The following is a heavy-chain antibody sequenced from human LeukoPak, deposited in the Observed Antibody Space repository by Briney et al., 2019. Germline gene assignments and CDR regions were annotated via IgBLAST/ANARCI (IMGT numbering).Heavy chain of an antibody. Sequence: GRSLRLSCAASGFTFSSYAMSWVRQAPGKGLEWVSAISGSGGNTYYADSVKGRFTVSRDNSKNTLFLQMNSLRAEDTAVYYCAKDGGLWVSAHWGDSWGRGTLVTVSS. CDR3: AKDGGLWVSAHWGDS. CDR1: GFTFSSYA. J-gene: IGHJ4*02. V-gene: IGHV3-23*01. CDR2: ISGSGGNT. D-gene: IGHD7-27*01.